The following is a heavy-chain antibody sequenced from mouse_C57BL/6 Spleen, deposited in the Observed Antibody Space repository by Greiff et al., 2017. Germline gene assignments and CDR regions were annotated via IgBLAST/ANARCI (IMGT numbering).Heavy chain of an antibody. J-gene: IGHJ3*01. Sequence: VKLVESGPGLVAPSQSLSITCTVSGFSLTSYAISWVRQPPGKGLEWLGVIWTGGGTNYNSALKSRLSISKDNSKSQVFLKMNSLQTDDTARYYCARNLDSSGYAWFAYWGQGTLVTVSA. CDR1: GFSLTSYA. D-gene: IGHD3-2*02. V-gene: IGHV2-9-1*01. CDR2: IWTGGGT. CDR3: ARNLDSSGYAWFAY.